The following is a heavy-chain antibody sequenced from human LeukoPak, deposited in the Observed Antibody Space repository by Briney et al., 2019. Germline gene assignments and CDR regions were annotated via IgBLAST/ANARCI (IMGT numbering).Heavy chain of an antibody. Sequence: GASVKVSCKASGYTFTGYYMHWVRQAPGQGLEWMGIINPSAGSTSYAQRFQGRVTMTRDMSTSTVYMELSSLRSEDTAVYYCARDAPYCSGGSCYPGGWFDPWGQGTLVTVSS. J-gene: IGHJ5*02. CDR1: GYTFTGYY. CDR3: ARDAPYCSGGSCYPGGWFDP. CDR2: INPSAGST. V-gene: IGHV1-46*01. D-gene: IGHD2-15*01.